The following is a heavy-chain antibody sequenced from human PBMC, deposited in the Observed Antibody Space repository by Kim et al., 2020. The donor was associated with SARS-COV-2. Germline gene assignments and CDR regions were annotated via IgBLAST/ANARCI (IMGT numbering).Heavy chain of an antibody. CDR3: AKRQVVISDYYGMDV. J-gene: IGHJ6*02. CDR1: GFTFSSYS. Sequence: GGSLRLSCAASGFTFSSYSMSWVRQPPGKGLEWVSAISGSGGSTYHADSVKGRFTISRDNSKNTLHLQMNSLRAEDTAVYYCAKRQVVISDYYGMDVWGQETTLTVSS. CDR2: ISGSGGST. V-gene: IGHV3-23*01. D-gene: IGHD3-22*01.